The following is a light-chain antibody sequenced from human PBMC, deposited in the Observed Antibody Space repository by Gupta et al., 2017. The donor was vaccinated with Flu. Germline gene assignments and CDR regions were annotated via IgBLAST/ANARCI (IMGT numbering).Light chain of an antibody. CDR2: GAS. CDR3: QQYAGSPT. CDR1: QSISSSF. J-gene: IGKJ1*01. Sequence: EIGLTQPPGTLCLSPGERATFSCRASQSISSSFLAWYQQTPGQAPRLLIWGASSRATVLPDRISGSGWGKDSLLTISLLAAEDVVLYSCQQYAGSPTFGQGTKVEIK. V-gene: IGKV3-20*01.